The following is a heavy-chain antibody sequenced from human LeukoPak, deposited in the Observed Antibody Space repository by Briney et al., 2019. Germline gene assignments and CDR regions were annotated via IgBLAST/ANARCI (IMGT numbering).Heavy chain of an antibody. CDR3: ARENGITIFGVVIEPLDY. D-gene: IGHD3-3*01. CDR2: ISAYNGST. V-gene: IGHV1-18*01. CDR1: GYTFTNYG. Sequence: ASVKVSCKASGYTFTNYGINWVRQAPGQGLEWMGWISAYNGSTNYAQKVQGRVTMTTDTSTSTAYMELRSLRSDDTAVYYCARENGITIFGVVIEPLDYWGQGTLVTVSS. J-gene: IGHJ4*02.